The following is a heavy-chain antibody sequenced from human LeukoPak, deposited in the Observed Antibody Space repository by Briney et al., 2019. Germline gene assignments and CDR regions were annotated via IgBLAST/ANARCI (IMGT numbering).Heavy chain of an antibody. D-gene: IGHD2-15*01. J-gene: IGHJ6*02. Sequence: GGSLRLSCAASGFTFSSYAMSWVRQAPGKGLEWVSAISGSGGSTYYADSVKGRFAISRDNSKNTLYLQMNSLRAEDTAVYYCAKPSDSGGSYYGMDVWGQGTTVTVSS. V-gene: IGHV3-23*01. CDR3: AKPSDSGGSYYGMDV. CDR2: ISGSGGST. CDR1: GFTFSSYA.